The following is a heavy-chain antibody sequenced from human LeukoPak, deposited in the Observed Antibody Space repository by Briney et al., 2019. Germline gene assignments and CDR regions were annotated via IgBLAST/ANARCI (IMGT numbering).Heavy chain of an antibody. CDR3: ARGNYGDYVDY. D-gene: IGHD4-17*01. Sequence: SETLSLTCAVYGGSFSGYYWSWIRQPPGKGLEWIGEINHSGGTNYNPSLKSRVTISVDTSKNQFSLKLSSVTAADTAVYYCARGNYGDYVDYWGQGTLVTVSS. J-gene: IGHJ4*02. CDR1: GGSFSGYY. V-gene: IGHV4-34*01. CDR2: INHSGGT.